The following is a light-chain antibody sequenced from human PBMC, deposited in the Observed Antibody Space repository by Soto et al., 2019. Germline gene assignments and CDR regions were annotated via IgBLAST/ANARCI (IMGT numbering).Light chain of an antibody. Sequence: EIVLTQSPATLSFSPGERATLSCRASQSVGDYLAWYQHKSGQPPRLLIYGVFRRAADIPARFSGSGSGTDFTLTISSLEPEDFAVYYCQQCSNWLRTFGQGTKLEIK. CDR2: GVF. CDR3: QQCSNWLRT. V-gene: IGKV3-11*01. J-gene: IGKJ2*01. CDR1: QSVGDY.